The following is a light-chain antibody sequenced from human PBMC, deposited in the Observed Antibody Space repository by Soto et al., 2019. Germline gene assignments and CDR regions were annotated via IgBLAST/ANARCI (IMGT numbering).Light chain of an antibody. Sequence: QSALTQPRSVSGSPGQSVTISCTGTSSDVSGYNSVSWYQQHPGKAPKLMIYAVTKRPSGVPARFSGSKSGNTASLTISGLQAEDEADYYCCSYAGTYTYVFGTGTKVTVL. CDR2: AVT. CDR1: SSDVSGYNS. CDR3: CSYAGTYTYV. V-gene: IGLV2-11*01. J-gene: IGLJ1*01.